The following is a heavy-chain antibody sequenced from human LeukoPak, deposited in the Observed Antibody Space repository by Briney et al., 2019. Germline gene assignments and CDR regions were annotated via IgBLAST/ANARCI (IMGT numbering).Heavy chain of an antibody. CDR3: ATRRFSSSWYGGSSMFDNWFDP. V-gene: IGHV4-38-2*02. D-gene: IGHD6-13*01. J-gene: IGHJ5*02. CDR2: IYHSGST. Sequence: SETLSLTCTVSGYSISSGYYWGWIRQPPGKGLEWIGSIYHSGSTYYNPSLKSRVTISVDTSKNQFSLKLSSVTAADTAVYYCATRRFSSSWYGGSSMFDNWFDPWGQGTLVTVSS. CDR1: GYSISSGYY.